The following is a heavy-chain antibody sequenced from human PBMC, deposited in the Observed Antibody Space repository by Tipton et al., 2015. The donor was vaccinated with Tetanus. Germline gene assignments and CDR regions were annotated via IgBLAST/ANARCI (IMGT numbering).Heavy chain of an antibody. CDR3: ARGGEQWALRYFQY. CDR1: GFPSTLSLSRYA. V-gene: IGHV3-23*01. J-gene: IGHJ4*02. D-gene: IGHD1/OR15-1a*01. CDR2: ISGSGGTT. Sequence: GSLRLSCTASGFPSTLSLSRYAMTWVRQAPGKGLEWVSLISGSGGTTYFADSVQGRFNISRDNSKNTLYLHMNSLRAEDTAVYYCARGGEQWALRYFQYWGQGTLVTVSS.